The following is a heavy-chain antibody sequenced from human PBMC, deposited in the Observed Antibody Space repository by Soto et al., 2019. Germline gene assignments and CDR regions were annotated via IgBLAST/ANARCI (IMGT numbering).Heavy chain of an antibody. D-gene: IGHD5-18*01. CDR2: ISSSSSYI. J-gene: IGHJ4*02. CDR3: ARDQPGYSYGYGLGY. CDR1: GVTFSSYS. V-gene: IGHV3-21*01. Sequence: EVQLVESGGGLVKPGGSLRLSCAASGVTFSSYSMNWVRQAPGKGLEWVSSISSSSSYIYYADSVKGRLTISRDNAKNSLYLQMNSLRAEDTAVYYCARDQPGYSYGYGLGYWGQGTLVTVSS.